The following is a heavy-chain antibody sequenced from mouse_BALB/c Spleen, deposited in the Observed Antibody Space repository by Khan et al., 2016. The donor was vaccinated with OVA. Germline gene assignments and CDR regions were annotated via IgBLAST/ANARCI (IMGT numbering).Heavy chain of an antibody. V-gene: IGHV1S81*02. CDR1: GYTFTSYY. D-gene: IGHD1-2*01. Sequence: VQLQESGAELVKPGASVKLSCKASGYTFTSYYMYWVKQRPGQGLEWIGEINPSNGGTNFNEKFKNKATLTVDKSSSPAYMQLSSLTSEDSAVYYCTRGGYGGFAYWGQGTLVTVSA. CDR3: TRGGYGGFAY. CDR2: INPSNGGT. J-gene: IGHJ3*01.